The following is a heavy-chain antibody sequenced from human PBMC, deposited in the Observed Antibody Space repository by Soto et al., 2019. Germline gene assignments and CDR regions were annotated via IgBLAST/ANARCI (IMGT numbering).Heavy chain of an antibody. CDR2: IIPIFGTA. Sequence: SVKVSCKASGGTFSSYAISWVRQAPGQGLEWMGGIIPIFGTANYAQKFQARVTITADEYTSTAYTEPSSLRSAATPVYSCASGGLTGTRSWFGSWGQGTLVTASS. CDR1: GGTFSSYA. V-gene: IGHV1-69*13. J-gene: IGHJ5*01. CDR3: ASGGLTGTRSWFGS. D-gene: IGHD1-7*01.